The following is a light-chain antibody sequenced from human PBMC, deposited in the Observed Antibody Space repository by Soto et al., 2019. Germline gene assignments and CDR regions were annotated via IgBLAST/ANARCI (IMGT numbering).Light chain of an antibody. J-gene: IGLJ1*01. CDR3: RSYAGSYYYV. Sequence: QSVLTQPRSVSGSPGQSVTISCTGTSSDVGGYNYVSWYQQHPGKAPKLMIYDVSKRPSGVPDRFSGSKSGNTASLTISGLQAEDEADYYCRSYAGSYYYVFGTGIKVTVL. CDR1: SSDVGGYNY. V-gene: IGLV2-11*01. CDR2: DVS.